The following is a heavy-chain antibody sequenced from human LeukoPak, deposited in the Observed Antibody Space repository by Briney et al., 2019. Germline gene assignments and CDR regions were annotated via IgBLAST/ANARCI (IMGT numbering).Heavy chain of an antibody. J-gene: IGHJ4*02. CDR1: GFMFSTNA. V-gene: IGHV3-30*04. Sequence: PGGSLRPSCPASGFMFSTNAMHWVRQAPGKGLGWVAVISHDGSYEIHADSVKDRFTISRVNSENTLYLQLNNVRTDDTALYYCARDRRANTLVVVAIDNWGQGTLVTVSS. D-gene: IGHD2-15*01. CDR3: ARDRRANTLVVVAIDN. CDR2: ISHDGSYE.